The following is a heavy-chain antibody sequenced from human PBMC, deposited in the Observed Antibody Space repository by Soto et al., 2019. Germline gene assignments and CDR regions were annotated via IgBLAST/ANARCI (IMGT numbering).Heavy chain of an antibody. V-gene: IGHV1-3*01. CDR2: INAGNGNT. CDR1: GYTFTSYA. D-gene: IGHD6-13*01. CDR3: AREEFGAHSSSLHYYYYYGMDV. J-gene: IGHJ6*02. Sequence: GASVKVSCKASGYTFTSYAMHWVRQAPGQRLEWMGWINAGNGNTKYSQKFQGRVTITRDTSASTAYMELSSLRSEDTAVYYCAREEFGAHSSSLHYYYYYGMDVWGQGTTVTVSS.